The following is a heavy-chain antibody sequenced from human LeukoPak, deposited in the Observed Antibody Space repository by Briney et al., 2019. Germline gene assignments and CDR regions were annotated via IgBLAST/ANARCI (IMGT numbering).Heavy chain of an antibody. CDR1: GGSISSSSYY. D-gene: IGHD4-17*01. CDR3: ARDFATAYGDYFDY. V-gene: IGHV4-39*02. CDR2: IYYSGST. J-gene: IGHJ4*02. Sequence: SETLSLTCTVSGGSISSSSYYWGWIRQPPGKGLEWIGSIYYSGSTYYNPSLKSRVTISVDTSKNQFSLKLSSVTAADTAVYYCARDFATAYGDYFDYWGQGTLVTVSA.